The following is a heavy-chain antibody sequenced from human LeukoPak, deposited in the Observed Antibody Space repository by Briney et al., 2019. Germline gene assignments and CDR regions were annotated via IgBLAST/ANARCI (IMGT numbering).Heavy chain of an antibody. J-gene: IGHJ5*02. D-gene: IGHD3-22*01. CDR3: ARARDYYDSSSYPNWFDP. Sequence: SETLSLTCTVSGGSISSYYWTWIRQPARKGLEWIGRIYSSGSTNYNPSLKSRVIMSVDKSQNQFSLKLSSVTAADTAVYYCARARDYYDSSSYPNWFDPWGQGTLVTVSS. V-gene: IGHV4-4*07. CDR1: GGSISSYY. CDR2: IYSSGST.